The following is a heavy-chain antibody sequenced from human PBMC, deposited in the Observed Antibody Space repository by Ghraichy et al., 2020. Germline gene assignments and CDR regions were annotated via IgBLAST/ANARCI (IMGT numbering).Heavy chain of an antibody. Sequence: GALRLSCVGSGFPFSSYSFNWVRQSPGKGLEWVSYITGSGRTKSYADSVKGRFTISRDNAQNSLYLQMNSLRDEDTAVYYCARGSRVVRFYYYDGMDVWGQGTTVTVSS. J-gene: IGHJ6*02. CDR1: GFPFSSYS. D-gene: IGHD4-23*01. CDR2: ITGSGRTK. V-gene: IGHV3-48*02. CDR3: ARGSRVVRFYYYDGMDV.